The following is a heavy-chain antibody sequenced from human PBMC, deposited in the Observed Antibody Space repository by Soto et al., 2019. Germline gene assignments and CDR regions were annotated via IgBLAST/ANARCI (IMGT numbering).Heavy chain of an antibody. J-gene: IGHJ4*02. Sequence: PGGSLRLSCAASGFTFSSYAMHWGRQAPGKGLEWVAVISHDGSNKYYADSVKGRFTISRDNSKNTLYLQMNSLRAEDTAVYYCARDPPGDCSGGSCTVFDYWGQGTLVTVSS. CDR1: GFTFSSYA. D-gene: IGHD2-15*01. V-gene: IGHV3-30-3*01. CDR3: ARDPPGDCSGGSCTVFDY. CDR2: ISHDGSNK.